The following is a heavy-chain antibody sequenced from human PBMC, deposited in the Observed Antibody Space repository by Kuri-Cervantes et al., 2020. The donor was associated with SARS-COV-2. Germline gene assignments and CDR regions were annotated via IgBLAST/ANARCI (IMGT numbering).Heavy chain of an antibody. CDR3: ARDRRRDDFWSGYSIKFKYYYYGMDV. CDR2: MWYDGTNK. CDR1: GFSFSSYG. V-gene: IGHV3-33*08. J-gene: IGHJ6*02. Sequence: GGSLRLSCAASGFSFSSYGFHWVRQAPGKGLEWVAVMWYDGTNKFYADSVKGRFTISRDNAKNSLYLQMNSLRAEDTAVYYCARDRRRDDFWSGYSIKFKYYYYGMDVWGQGTTVTVSS. D-gene: IGHD3-3*01.